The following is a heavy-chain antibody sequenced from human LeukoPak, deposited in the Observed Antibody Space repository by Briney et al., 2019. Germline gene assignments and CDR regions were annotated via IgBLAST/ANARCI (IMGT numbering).Heavy chain of an antibody. J-gene: IGHJ3*02. CDR3: AKDISRFENHAFDI. CDR2: ISWNSGSI. V-gene: IGHV3-9*01. Sequence: CLRLSCAASGFTFYDYAMPWVRQAPGEGLEWVSGISWNSGSIGYADSVKGRFTISRDNAKNSLYLQMNSLRAEDTALYYCAKDISRFENHAFDIWGQGTMVTVSS. CDR1: GFTFYDYA. D-gene: IGHD3-9*01.